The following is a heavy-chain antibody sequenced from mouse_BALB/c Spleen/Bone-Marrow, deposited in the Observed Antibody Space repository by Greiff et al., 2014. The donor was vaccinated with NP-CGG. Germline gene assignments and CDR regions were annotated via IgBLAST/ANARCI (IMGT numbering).Heavy chain of an antibody. CDR2: IGPANGNT. D-gene: IGHD1-1*01. CDR1: GFNIKDTY. CDR3: ANYYYGSHFDY. Sequence: LVESGAALVKPGASVKLSCTASGFNIKDTYMHWVKQRPEQGLEWIGRIGPANGNTKYDPKFQGKATITADTSSNTAYLQLSSLTSEDTAVYYCANYYYGSHFDYWGQGTTLTVSS. V-gene: IGHV14-3*02. J-gene: IGHJ2*01.